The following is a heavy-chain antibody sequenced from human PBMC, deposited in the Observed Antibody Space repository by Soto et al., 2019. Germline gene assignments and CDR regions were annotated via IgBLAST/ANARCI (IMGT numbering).Heavy chain of an antibody. D-gene: IGHD3-16*01. CDR2: ISQSGNT. CDR1: SGSFSGYY. V-gene: IGHV4-34*01. J-gene: IGHJ1*01. CDR3: ERAPTVRGSAQTRPCL. Sequence: PSATLSLICSIYSGSFSGYYWSWMRQPPGKGLEWIGAISQSGNTNFSPSLKTRVSMSIHPSKKQYYQNLASVSAADAAGDYCERAPTVRGSAQTRPCLWG.